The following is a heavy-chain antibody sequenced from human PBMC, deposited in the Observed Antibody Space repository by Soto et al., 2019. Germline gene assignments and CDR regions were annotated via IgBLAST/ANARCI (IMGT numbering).Heavy chain of an antibody. CDR1: GFTFSSHA. J-gene: IGHJ4*02. V-gene: IGHV3-23*01. D-gene: IGHD2-15*01. Sequence: EMQLLESGGGLVQPGGALRLSCAASGFTFSSHAMSWVHQAPGKGLEWISSISAGSEGAYYADSVKGRFTISRDNSNNTLYLQMNSLRDDDTAVYYCARDLWWYLHWGQGTLVTVSS. CDR2: ISAGSEGA. CDR3: ARDLWWYLH.